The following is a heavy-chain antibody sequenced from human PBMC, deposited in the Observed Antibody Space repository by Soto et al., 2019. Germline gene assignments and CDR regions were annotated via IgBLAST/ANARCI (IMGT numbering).Heavy chain of an antibody. D-gene: IGHD3-22*01. CDR3: ARGTLLSISMIRPDY. J-gene: IGHJ4*02. CDR2: IYYSGST. CDR1: GCSLSSGSYY. V-gene: IGHV4-31*03. Sequence: PXETMSVTSTVSGCSLSSGSYYWSWIRQHPGKGLEWIGYIYYSGSTYYNPSLKSRVTISVDTSKNQFSLKLSSVTEADTAVYYCARGTLLSISMIRPDYWGRGTLGIVSS.